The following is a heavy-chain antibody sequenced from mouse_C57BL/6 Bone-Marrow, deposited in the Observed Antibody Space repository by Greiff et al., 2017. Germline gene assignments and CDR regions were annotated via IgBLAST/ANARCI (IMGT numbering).Heavy chain of an antibody. Sequence: QVQLQQPGAELVRPGSSVKLSCKASGYTFTSYWMDWVKQRPGQGLEWIGNIYPSDSETHYNQKFKDKATLTVDKSSSTAYMQLSSLTSEDSAVYYCAREGNYEGWYFDVWGKGTTVTVSS. V-gene: IGHV1-61*01. D-gene: IGHD2-1*01. CDR3: AREGNYEGWYFDV. CDR1: GYTFTSYW. J-gene: IGHJ1*03. CDR2: IYPSDSET.